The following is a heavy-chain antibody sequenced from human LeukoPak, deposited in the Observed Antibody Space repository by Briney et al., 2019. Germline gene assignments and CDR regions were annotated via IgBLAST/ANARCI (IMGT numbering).Heavy chain of an antibody. CDR2: IYWDDDR. CDR1: GFSLRTREVG. CDR3: AHSRGGGNSPLFDY. V-gene: IGHV2-5*02. Sequence: SGPTLVKPTQTVTLTCTFSGFSLRTREVGVAWIRQPPGKALEWLPLIYWDDDRRYSPSLKTRLAIIKDTSKNKVVLTMTNMDPVDTATYYCAHSRGGGNSPLFDYWGQGTLVTVSS. D-gene: IGHD1-1*01. J-gene: IGHJ4*02.